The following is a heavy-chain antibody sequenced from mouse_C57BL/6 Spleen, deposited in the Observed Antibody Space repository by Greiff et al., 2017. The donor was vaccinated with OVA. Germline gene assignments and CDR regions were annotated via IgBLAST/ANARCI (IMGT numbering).Heavy chain of an antibody. CDR1: GYTFTSYW. CDR3: ARDYSKDYFDY. V-gene: IGHV1-64*01. J-gene: IGHJ2*01. Sequence: VQLQQPGAELVKPGASVKLSCKASGYTFTSYWMHWVKQRPGQGLEWIGMIHPNSGSTNYNEKFKSKATLTVDKSSSTAYMQLSSLTSEDSAVYYSARDYSKDYFDYWGQGTTLTVSS. D-gene: IGHD2-5*01. CDR2: IHPNSGST.